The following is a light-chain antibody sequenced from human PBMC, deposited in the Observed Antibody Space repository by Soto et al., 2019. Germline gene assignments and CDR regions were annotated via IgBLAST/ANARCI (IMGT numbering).Light chain of an antibody. V-gene: IGKV2-28*01. CDR1: QSLLYSNGYNY. Sequence: DIVMTQSPLSLPVTLGEPASISCRSSQSLLYSNGYNYLDWYLQKPGQPPQLLIYFGSNRASGVPDRFSGSGSGTEFTLTISSVEAEDVGVYYCMHSLRTPLTFGPGTKVDVK. CDR2: FGS. CDR3: MHSLRTPLT. J-gene: IGKJ3*01.